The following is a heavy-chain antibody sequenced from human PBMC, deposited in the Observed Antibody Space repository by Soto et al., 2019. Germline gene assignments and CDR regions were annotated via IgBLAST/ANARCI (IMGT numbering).Heavy chain of an antibody. D-gene: IGHD3-10*01. J-gene: IGHJ5*02. Sequence: SDSLSLTFAVYGGSIGNGGYSWCWIRQPQGKGLEWIGYIYHSGSTYYNPSLKSRVTISVDRSKNQFSLKLSSVTAADTAAYYCAREAGKGWFDPWGQGTLVPVSS. CDR3: AREAGKGWFDP. CDR2: IYHSGST. CDR1: GGSIGNGGYS. V-gene: IGHV4-30-2*01.